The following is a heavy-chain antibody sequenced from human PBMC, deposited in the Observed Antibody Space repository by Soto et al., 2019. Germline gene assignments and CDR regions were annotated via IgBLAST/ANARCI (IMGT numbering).Heavy chain of an antibody. Sequence: GGSLRLSCAASGFTVSSNYMSWVRQAPGKGLEWVSVIYSGGSTYYADSVKGRFTISRDNSKNTLYLQMNSLRAEDTAVYYCARDGGYFSSTSCYYYFDYWGQGTLVTVSS. V-gene: IGHV3-53*01. CDR2: IYSGGST. D-gene: IGHD2-2*01. CDR3: ARDGGYFSSTSCYYYFDY. CDR1: GFTVSSNY. J-gene: IGHJ4*02.